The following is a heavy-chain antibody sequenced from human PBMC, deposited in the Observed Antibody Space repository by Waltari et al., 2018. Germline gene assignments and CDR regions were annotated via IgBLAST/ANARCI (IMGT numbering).Heavy chain of an antibody. J-gene: IGHJ6*02. CDR1: GGSISSYY. CDR3: ARAAGYCTNGVCYGYYYYGMDV. V-gene: IGHV4-59*01. Sequence: QVQLQESGPGLVKPSETLSLTCTVSGGSISSYYWSWIRQPPGKGLEWIGYIYYSGSTNYTPSLKGRVTIAVDTSKNQFSLKLSSVTAADTAVYYCARAAGYCTNGVCYGYYYYGMDVWGQGTTVTVSS. CDR2: IYYSGST. D-gene: IGHD2-8*01.